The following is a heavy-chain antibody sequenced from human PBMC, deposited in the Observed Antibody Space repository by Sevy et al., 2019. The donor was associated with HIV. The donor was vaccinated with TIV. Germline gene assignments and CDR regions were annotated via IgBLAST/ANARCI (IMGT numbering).Heavy chain of an antibody. Sequence: GGSLRLSCAASGFTFSDYYMSWIRQAPGKGLEWISYISGSDGTIYYSDSVKGRFTISRDNAKNSLYLHMSSLRAEDTALYYCAGDHGKDGDLGDYYYYAMDVWGQGTTVTVSS. V-gene: IGHV3-11*01. CDR3: AGDHGKDGDLGDYYYYAMDV. CDR2: ISGSDGTI. J-gene: IGHJ6*02. D-gene: IGHD4-17*01. CDR1: GFTFSDYY.